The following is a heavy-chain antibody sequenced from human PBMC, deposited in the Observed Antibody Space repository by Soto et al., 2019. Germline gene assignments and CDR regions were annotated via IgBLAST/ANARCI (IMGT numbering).Heavy chain of an antibody. V-gene: IGHV4-34*01. CDR2: INHSGST. CDR3: ARRGYCSSTSCYTRAYYYYYGMDV. Sequence: SETLSLTCAVYGGSFSGYYLSWIRQPPGKGLECIGEINHSGSTNYNPSLKSRVTISVDTSKNQFSLKLSSVTAADTAVYYCARRGYCSSTSCYTRAYYYYYGMDVWGQGTTVTVSS. D-gene: IGHD2-2*02. CDR1: GGSFSGYY. J-gene: IGHJ6*02.